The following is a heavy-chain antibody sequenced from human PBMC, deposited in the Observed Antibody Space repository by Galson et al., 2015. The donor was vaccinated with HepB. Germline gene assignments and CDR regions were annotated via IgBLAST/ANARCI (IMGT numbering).Heavy chain of an antibody. Sequence: SLRLSCAASGFTFSSYWMSWVRQAPGRGLEWVANINKDGNDKYYVDSVEDRFTVSRDNAKNSLYLQMNSLRVEDTALYYCARADALRTVDYWGQGTLITVSS. CDR3: ARADALRTVDY. CDR2: INKDGNDK. J-gene: IGHJ4*02. CDR1: GFTFSSYW. V-gene: IGHV3-7*03.